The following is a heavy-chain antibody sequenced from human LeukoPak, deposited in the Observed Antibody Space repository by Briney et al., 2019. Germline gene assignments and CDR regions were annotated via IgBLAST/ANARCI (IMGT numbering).Heavy chain of an antibody. D-gene: IGHD3-22*01. CDR1: GASIRCYY. V-gene: IGHV4-59*08. J-gene: IGHJ4*02. Sequence: PSETLSLTCTVSGASIRCYYWSWVRQPPGKGLEWIAYMYYSESPNYNPSLKSRVSMSGDTSRNQFSLKLNSVTAADTAVYYCARSYDTNNRQRFDYWGQGILVTVSP. CDR3: ARSYDTNNRQRFDY. CDR2: MYYSESP.